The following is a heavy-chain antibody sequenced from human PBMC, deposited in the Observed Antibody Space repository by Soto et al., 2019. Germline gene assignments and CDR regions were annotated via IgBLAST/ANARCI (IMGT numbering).Heavy chain of an antibody. CDR1: GFTFSSFD. V-gene: IGHV3-21*06. D-gene: IGHD4-17*01. CDR3: ARRAVTTYHFFDY. J-gene: IGHJ4*02. CDR2: IHRASTYI. Sequence: PGESLRLSCATSGFTFSSFDMDWVRQAPGKGLEWVSSIHRASTYIYYADSVRGRFTISRDNAKSSLYLQMNSLTVEDTAVYYCARRAVTTYHFFDYWGQGALVTVSS.